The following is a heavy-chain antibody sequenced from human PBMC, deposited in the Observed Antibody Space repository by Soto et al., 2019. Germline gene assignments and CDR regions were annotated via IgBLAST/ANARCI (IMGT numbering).Heavy chain of an antibody. J-gene: IGHJ4*02. CDR1: GFTFSSYA. D-gene: IGHD6-19*01. Sequence: GGSLRLSCAASGFTFSSYAMSWVRQAPGKGLEWVSAISGSGGSTYYADSVKGRFTISRDNSKNTLYLQMNSLRAEDTAVYYCAKGVAVAGLPYYFDYWGQGTLVTAPQ. CDR2: ISGSGGST. CDR3: AKGVAVAGLPYYFDY. V-gene: IGHV3-23*01.